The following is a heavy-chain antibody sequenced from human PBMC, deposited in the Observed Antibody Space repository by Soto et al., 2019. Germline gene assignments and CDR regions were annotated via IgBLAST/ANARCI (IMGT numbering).Heavy chain of an antibody. J-gene: IGHJ4*02. Sequence: EVQLLESGGGLVQPGGSLRLSCAASGFTFSSYAMSWVRQAPGKGLEWVSAISGSGGSTYYADSVKGRFTISRDNSKNPLYLQMNSLRAEDTAVYYCAKSHEFGVVILYYFDYWGQGTLVTVSS. CDR3: AKSHEFGVVILYYFDY. CDR2: ISGSGGST. V-gene: IGHV3-23*01. D-gene: IGHD3-3*01. CDR1: GFTFSSYA.